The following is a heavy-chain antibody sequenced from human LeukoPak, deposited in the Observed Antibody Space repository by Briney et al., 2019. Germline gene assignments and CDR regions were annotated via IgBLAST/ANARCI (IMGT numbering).Heavy chain of an antibody. Sequence: GGSLRLSCEASGFTFSNSAMAWVRQAPGKGLEWVSEISGSGDSTHYAESVKGQFTILRDNSKNTLYLHMNSLRAEDTAVYYCAKEGLLYVAVDYWGQGTLVTVSS. CDR2: ISGSGDST. V-gene: IGHV3-23*01. J-gene: IGHJ4*02. CDR1: GFTFSNSA. D-gene: IGHD2-8*01. CDR3: AKEGLLYVAVDY.